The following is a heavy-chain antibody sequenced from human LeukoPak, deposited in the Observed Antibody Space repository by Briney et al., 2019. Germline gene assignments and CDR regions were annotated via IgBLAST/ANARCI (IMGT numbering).Heavy chain of an antibody. Sequence: GGSLRLSCAASGFTVSSNYMSWVRQAPGKGLEWVSVIYSGGSTYYADSVKGRFTISRDNSKNTLYLQMNSLRAEETAVYYCAREGRDYYYDSSGYYYWGQGTLVTVSS. CDR3: AREGRDYYYDSSGYYY. V-gene: IGHV3-53*01. D-gene: IGHD3-22*01. CDR1: GFTVSSNY. J-gene: IGHJ4*02. CDR2: IYSGGST.